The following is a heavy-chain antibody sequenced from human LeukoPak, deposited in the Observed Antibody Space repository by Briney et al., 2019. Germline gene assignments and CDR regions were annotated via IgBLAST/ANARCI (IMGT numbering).Heavy chain of an antibody. CDR1: GGSISSGDYY. J-gene: IGHJ4*02. CDR3: ARDRKSYYFDY. V-gene: IGHV4-30-4*01. CDR2: IYYSGST. Sequence: SETLSLTCTVSGGSISSGDYYWSWIRQPPGKGLEWIGYIYYSGSTYYNPSLKGRVTISVDTSKNQFSLKLSAVTAADTAVYYCARDRKSYYFDYWGQGTLVTVSS.